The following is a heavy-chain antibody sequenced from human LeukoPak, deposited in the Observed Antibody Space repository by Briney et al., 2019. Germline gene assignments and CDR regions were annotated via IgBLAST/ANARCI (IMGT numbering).Heavy chain of an antibody. Sequence: ASVKVSCKASGYTFTGYYMHWVRQAPGQGLEWMGWINPNSGGTNYAQKFQGRVTMTRDTSISTAYMELSRLRSDDTAVYYCARDGTEYYYDSSGSPFYRNFDYWGQGTLVTVSS. CDR2: INPNSGGT. J-gene: IGHJ4*02. CDR1: GYTFTGYY. CDR3: ARDGTEYYYDSSGSPFYRNFDY. D-gene: IGHD3-22*01. V-gene: IGHV1-2*02.